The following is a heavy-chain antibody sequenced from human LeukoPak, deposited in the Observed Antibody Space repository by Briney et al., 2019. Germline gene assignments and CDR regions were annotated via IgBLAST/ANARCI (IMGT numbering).Heavy chain of an antibody. CDR1: GGTFSNYI. D-gene: IGHD5-12*01. V-gene: IGHV1-69*06. J-gene: IGHJ4*02. Sequence: VASVKVSCKASGGTFSNYIISWVRQTPGQGLEWMGGISPIFGTTNYAQKFQGRVTITADKATSTAYLELSSLRSGDTAVYYCASLRGYSGYDQYYLDSWGQGTLVTVSS. CDR3: ASLRGYSGYDQYYLDS. CDR2: ISPIFGTT.